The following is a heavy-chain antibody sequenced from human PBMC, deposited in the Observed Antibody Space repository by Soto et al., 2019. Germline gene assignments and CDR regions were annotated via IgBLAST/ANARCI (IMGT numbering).Heavy chain of an antibody. V-gene: IGHV1-69*13. CDR1: GDTFSSYA. D-gene: IGHD3-10*01. CDR2: IIPIFGTA. CDR3: ASSYFH. Sequence: WASVKVSCKASGDTFSSYAINWVRQAPGQGLEWMGGIIPIFGTANYAQKFQGRVTITADESTSTAYMELSSLRSEDTAVYYCASSYFHWGQGTLVTVSS. J-gene: IGHJ4*02.